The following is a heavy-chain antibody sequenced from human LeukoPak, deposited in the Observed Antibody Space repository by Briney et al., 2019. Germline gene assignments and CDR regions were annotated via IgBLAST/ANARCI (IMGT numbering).Heavy chain of an antibody. CDR2: ISGSGGST. Sequence: GGSLRLSCAASGFTFSSYGMSWVRQAPGKGLEWVSAISGSGGSTYYADSVKGRFTISRDNSKNTLYLQMNSLRAEDTAVYYCAKGSSYGGNSPFDYWGQGTLVTVSS. CDR3: AKGSSYGGNSPFDY. CDR1: GFTFSSYG. D-gene: IGHD4-23*01. V-gene: IGHV3-23*01. J-gene: IGHJ4*02.